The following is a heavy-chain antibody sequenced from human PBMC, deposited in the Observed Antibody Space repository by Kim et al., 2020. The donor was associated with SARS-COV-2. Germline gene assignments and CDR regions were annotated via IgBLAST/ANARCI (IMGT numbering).Heavy chain of an antibody. CDR1: GGSFSGYY. CDR2: FTHSGNT. D-gene: IGHD3-22*01. CDR3: AAYYYDSSGYPSDY. J-gene: IGHJ4*02. Sequence: SETLSLTCVVYGGSFSGYYWSWIRQPPGKGLEWIGEFTHSGNTNYKPSLKSRVTISVDTSKNQFSLKLSSVTAADTAVYYCAAYYYDSSGYPSDYWGQGTLVTVSS. V-gene: IGHV4-34*01.